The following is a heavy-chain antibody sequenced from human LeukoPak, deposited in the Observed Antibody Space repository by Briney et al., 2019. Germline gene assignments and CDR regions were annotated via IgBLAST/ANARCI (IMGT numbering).Heavy chain of an antibody. J-gene: IGHJ4*02. CDR2: IYYSGST. CDR3: ARVQDIVVVPAAPPSGGYFDY. CDR1: GGSISSGGYY. V-gene: IGHV4-31*03. Sequence: SSETLSLTCTVSGGSISSGGYYWSWIRQHPGKGLEWIGYIYYSGSTYYNPSLKSRVTISVDTSKNQFSLKLSSVTAADTAVYYCARVQDIVVVPAAPPSGGYFDYWGQGTLVTVSS. D-gene: IGHD2-2*01.